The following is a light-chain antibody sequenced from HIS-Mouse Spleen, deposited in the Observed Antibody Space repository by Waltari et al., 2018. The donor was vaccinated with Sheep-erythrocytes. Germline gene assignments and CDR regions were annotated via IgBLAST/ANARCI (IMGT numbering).Light chain of an antibody. V-gene: IGLV2-23*01. J-gene: IGLJ3*02. CDR3: CSYAGSSTWV. CDR1: SSDAGGYNY. CDR2: EGS. Sequence: QSALTQPPPASGSPGQSVTIPCTGTSSDAGGYNYVSWYQQPPGKAPKLMIYEGSKRPSGVSNRFSGSKSGNTASLTISGLQAEDEADYYCCSYAGSSTWVFGGGTKLTVL.